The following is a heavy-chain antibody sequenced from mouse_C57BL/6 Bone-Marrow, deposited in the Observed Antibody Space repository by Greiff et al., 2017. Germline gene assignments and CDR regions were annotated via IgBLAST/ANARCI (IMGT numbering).Heavy chain of an antibody. CDR1: GYSITSGYD. J-gene: IGHJ1*03. CDR2: ISYSGST. CDR3: ARENYGSSYGYFDV. V-gene: IGHV3-1*01. Sequence: EVMLVASGPGMVKPSQSLSLTCTVTGYSITSGYDWHWIRHFPGNKLEWMGYISYSGSTNYNPSLKSRISITHDTSKNHFFLKLNSVTTEDTATEDCARENYGSSYGYFDVWGTGTTVTVSS. D-gene: IGHD1-1*01.